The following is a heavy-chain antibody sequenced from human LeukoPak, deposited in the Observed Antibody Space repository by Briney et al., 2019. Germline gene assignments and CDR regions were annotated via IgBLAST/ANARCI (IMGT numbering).Heavy chain of an antibody. Sequence: SATLSLTCTVSGGSISSYYWTWIRQPPGKGLEWIGYISDSGSIKYNPSLNSRVTISVDTSKNQFSLKLSSVTAADTAVYYCARASGNYYYYGMDVWGQGTTVTVSS. CDR3: ARASGNYYYYGMDV. V-gene: IGHV4-59*01. CDR2: ISDSGSI. D-gene: IGHD1-14*01. CDR1: GGSISSYY. J-gene: IGHJ6*02.